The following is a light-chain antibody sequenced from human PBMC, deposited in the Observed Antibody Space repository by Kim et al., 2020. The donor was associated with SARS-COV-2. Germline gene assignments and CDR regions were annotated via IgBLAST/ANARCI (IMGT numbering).Light chain of an antibody. V-gene: IGKV1-39*01. CDR3: QQTYTAPRT. J-gene: IGKJ1*01. CDR1: QNIYNY. Sequence: ASIGDRVTITCRASQNIYNYLNWYQQRPGKAPKLLIFGATSFQSGVPSRFRGSGSETDFTLTITSLQPEDFATYYCQQTYTAPRTFGQGTKVEIK. CDR2: GAT.